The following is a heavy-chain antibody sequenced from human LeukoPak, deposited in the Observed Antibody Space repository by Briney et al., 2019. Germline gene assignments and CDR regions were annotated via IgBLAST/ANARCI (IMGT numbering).Heavy chain of an antibody. CDR2: INPSGGST. V-gene: IGHV1-46*01. CDR3: AGEVQLERPGGEYYYYYYYMDV. J-gene: IGHJ6*03. Sequence: GASVKVSCKASGYTFTSYYMHWVRQAPGQGLEWMGIINPSGGSTSYAQKFQGRVTMTRDMSTSTDYMELSSLRSEDTAVYYCAGEVQLERPGGEYYYYYYYMDVWGKGTTVTVSS. CDR1: GYTFTSYY. D-gene: IGHD1-1*01.